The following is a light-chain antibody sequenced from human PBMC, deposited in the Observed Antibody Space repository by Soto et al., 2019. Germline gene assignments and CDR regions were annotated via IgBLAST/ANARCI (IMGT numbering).Light chain of an antibody. CDR2: DAS. Sequence: DIQMTQSPPTLSASVGDRVTITCRASQSISSWLAWYQQKPGKAPKLLIYDASTLGSGVPSRFSGSGSGTEFTLTISSLQPDDFATYYCQQYNSYSWTFGQGTKVEIK. V-gene: IGKV1-5*01. J-gene: IGKJ1*01. CDR1: QSISSW. CDR3: QQYNSYSWT.